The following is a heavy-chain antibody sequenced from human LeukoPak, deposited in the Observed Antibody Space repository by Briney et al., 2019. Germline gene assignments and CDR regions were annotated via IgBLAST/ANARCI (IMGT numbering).Heavy chain of an antibody. CDR1: GFTFSSYG. J-gene: IGHJ2*01. CDR3: ARDFGDMVRGVITHWYFDL. D-gene: IGHD3-10*01. V-gene: IGHV3-33*01. Sequence: GGSLRLSCAASGFTFSSYGMHWVRQAPGKGLEWVAVIWYDGSNKYYADSVKGRFTISRDNSKNTLYLQMNSLRAEDTAVYYCARDFGDMVRGVITHWYFDLWGRGTLVTVSS. CDR2: IWYDGSNK.